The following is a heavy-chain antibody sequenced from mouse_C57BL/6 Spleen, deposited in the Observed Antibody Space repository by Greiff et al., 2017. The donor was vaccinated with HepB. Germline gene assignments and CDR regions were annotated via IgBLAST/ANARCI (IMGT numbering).Heavy chain of an antibody. V-gene: IGHV1-80*01. D-gene: IGHD1-1*01. Sequence: VQLQESGAELVKPGASVKISCKASGYAFSSYWMNWVKQRPGKGLEWIGQIYPGDGDTNYNGKFKGKATLTADKSSSTTYIQLHSLTSEDSAFYFCARDSYYGSSYVGYAMDYWGQGTSVTVSS. J-gene: IGHJ4*01. CDR1: GYAFSSYW. CDR3: ARDSYYGSSYVGYAMDY. CDR2: IYPGDGDT.